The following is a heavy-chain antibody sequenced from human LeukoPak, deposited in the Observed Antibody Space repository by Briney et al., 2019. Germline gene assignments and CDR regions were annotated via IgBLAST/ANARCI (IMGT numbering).Heavy chain of an antibody. D-gene: IGHD5-24*01. CDR1: GFTFSSYA. CDR2: ISGSGGST. J-gene: IGHJ4*02. CDR3: ARETMRRWLPDY. V-gene: IGHV3-23*01. Sequence: GGSLRLSCAASGFTFSSYAMSWVRQAPGKGLEWVSAISGSGGSTYYADSVKGRFTISRDNSKNSLYLQMNSLRAEDTAVYYCARETMRRWLPDYWGQGTLVTVSS.